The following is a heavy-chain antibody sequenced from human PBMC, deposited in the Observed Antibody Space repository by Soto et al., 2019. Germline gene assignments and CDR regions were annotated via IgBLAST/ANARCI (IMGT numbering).Heavy chain of an antibody. CDR3: ASLSYYSHFWAPTLHYYGMDV. D-gene: IGHD3-3*02. V-gene: IGHV5-10-1*01. Sequence: PGESLKISCKGSGYSFTSYWISWVRQMPGKGLEWMGRIDPSDSYTNYSPSFQGHATISADKSISTAYLQWSSLKASDTAMYYCASLSYYSHFWAPTLHYYGMDVWGQGTTVTVSS. CDR2: IDPSDSYT. CDR1: GYSFTSYW. J-gene: IGHJ6*02.